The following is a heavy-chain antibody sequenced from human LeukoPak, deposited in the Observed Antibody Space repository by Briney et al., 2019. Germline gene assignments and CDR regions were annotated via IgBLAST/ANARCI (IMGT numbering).Heavy chain of an antibody. CDR3: AHRRNSYFDY. J-gene: IGHJ4*02. CDR1: GFTVSSNY. Sequence: PGGSLRLSCAASGFTVSSNYMSWVRQAPGKGLEWVSVTYSGGSTYYADSVKGRFTISRDNSKNTLYLQMNSLRAEDTAVYYCAHRRNSYFDYWGQGTLVTVSS. V-gene: IGHV3-66*01. CDR2: TYSGGST.